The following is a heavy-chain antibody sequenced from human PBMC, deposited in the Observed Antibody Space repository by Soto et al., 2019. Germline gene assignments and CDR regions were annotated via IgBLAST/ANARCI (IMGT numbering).Heavy chain of an antibody. Sequence: QVQLVESGGGVVQPGRSLRLSCAASGFTFTNYAMHWVRQAPGKGLEWVALILSDGNTKYYADSVKGRLTISRDNSENTVFLQMNSLRAEDTAVYYCARGVMGISHESSGFEYWGQGALVTVSS. CDR1: GFTFTNYA. V-gene: IGHV3-33*05. CDR3: ARGVMGISHESSGFEY. CDR2: ILSDGNTK. J-gene: IGHJ4*02. D-gene: IGHD3-22*01.